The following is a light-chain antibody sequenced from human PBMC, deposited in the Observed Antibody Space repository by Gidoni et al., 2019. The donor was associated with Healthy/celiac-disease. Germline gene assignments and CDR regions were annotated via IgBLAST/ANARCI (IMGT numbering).Light chain of an antibody. Sequence: EIAMTQSPATLSGSPGERATLPCRASQSVSSNLAWYQQKPGQAPRLLIYGASPRATGIPARFSGSGSGTEFTLNISSLQSGDFAVYYCQQYNNWPRTFXQXTKVEIK. J-gene: IGKJ1*01. CDR2: GAS. V-gene: IGKV3-15*01. CDR3: QQYNNWPRT. CDR1: QSVSSN.